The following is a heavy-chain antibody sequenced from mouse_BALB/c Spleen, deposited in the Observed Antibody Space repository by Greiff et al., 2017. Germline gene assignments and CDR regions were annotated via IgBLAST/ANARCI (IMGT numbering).Heavy chain of an antibody. CDR2: IRNKANGYTT. V-gene: IGHV7-3*02. Sequence: EVKVVESGGGLVQPGGSLRLSCATSGFTFTDYYMSWVRQPPGKALEWLGFIRNKANGYTTEYSASVKGRFTISRDNSQSILYLQMNTLRAEDSATYYCARAMITTGGYAMDYWGQGTSVTVSS. D-gene: IGHD2-4*01. J-gene: IGHJ4*01. CDR3: ARAMITTGGYAMDY. CDR1: GFTFTDYY.